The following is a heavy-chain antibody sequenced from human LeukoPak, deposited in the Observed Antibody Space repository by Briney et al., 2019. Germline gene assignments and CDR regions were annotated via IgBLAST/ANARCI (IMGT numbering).Heavy chain of an antibody. CDR3: ASAFTVTQYMGV. CDR1: GFTFSSYS. Sequence: PGGSLRLSCAASGFTFSSYSMNWVRQAPGKGLEWVSSISSSNSYIYYADSVKGRFTISRDNAKNSLYLQMNSLRAEDTAVYYCASAFTVTQYMGVWGKGTTVTVSS. J-gene: IGHJ6*03. CDR2: ISSSNSYI. D-gene: IGHD4-11*01. V-gene: IGHV3-21*01.